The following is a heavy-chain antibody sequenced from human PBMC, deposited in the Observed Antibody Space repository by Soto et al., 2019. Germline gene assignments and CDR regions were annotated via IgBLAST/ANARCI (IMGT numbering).Heavy chain of an antibody. CDR3: ARDRLGATGDY. CDR2: ISAYNTNT. Sequence: SCKASGYTFTSYGISWVRQAPGQGLEWMGWISAYNTNTNYAQKLQGRVTMTTDTSTSTTYMELRSLRSDDTAVYFCARDRLGATGDYWGQGTLVTVSS. J-gene: IGHJ4*02. V-gene: IGHV1-18*01. CDR1: GYTFTSYG. D-gene: IGHD1-26*01.